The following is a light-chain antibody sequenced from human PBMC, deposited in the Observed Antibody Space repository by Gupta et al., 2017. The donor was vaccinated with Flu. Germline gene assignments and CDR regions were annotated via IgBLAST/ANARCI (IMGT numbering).Light chain of an antibody. V-gene: IGKV4-1*01. Sequence: SPGVCATIDGKSTHSCLHSTNYENYLAWYQQKPGQPPKLLIFWASTRATGFPDRFSGSGSGTEFTLTISSLQAEDSAVYYCQQSYSFPETFGQGTKLEIK. CDR3: QQSYSFPET. J-gene: IGKJ1*01. CDR2: WAS. CDR1: HSCLHSTNYENY.